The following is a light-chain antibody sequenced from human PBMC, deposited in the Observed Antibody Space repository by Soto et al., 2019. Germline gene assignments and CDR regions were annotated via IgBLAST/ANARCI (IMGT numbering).Light chain of an antibody. CDR2: KAS. CDR1: QTFSGW. CDR3: QQYDSFPLT. Sequence: DIQMTQSPSTLSASVGDRVTITCRASQTFSGWLAWYQQRPGKAPKLLIYKASTLESGVPSRFSGSGSGTEFTLTISSLQPDDFATYYCQQYDSFPLTCGGGTKVEIK. V-gene: IGKV1-5*03. J-gene: IGKJ4*01.